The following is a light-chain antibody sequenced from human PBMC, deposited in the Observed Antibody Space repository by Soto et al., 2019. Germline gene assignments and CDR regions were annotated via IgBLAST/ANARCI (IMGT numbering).Light chain of an antibody. J-gene: IGKJ2*01. CDR1: QSISSW. V-gene: IGKV1-5*03. Sequence: DIQMTQSPSTLSASVGDRVTITCRATQSISSWLAWYQQKPGKAPKLLIYKASSLESGVPSRFSGSGSGTEFTLTISRLQPDDFATYYCQQYNSYPYTFAQGTKLEIK. CDR2: KAS. CDR3: QQYNSYPYT.